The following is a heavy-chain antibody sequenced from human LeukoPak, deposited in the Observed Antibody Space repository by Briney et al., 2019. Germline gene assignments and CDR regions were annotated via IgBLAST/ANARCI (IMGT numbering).Heavy chain of an antibody. V-gene: IGHV4-39*01. CDR3: VRTGGRDYYDSSGPDWYFDL. J-gene: IGHJ2*01. CDR1: GGSISSSSYY. Sequence: SETLSLTCTVSGGSISSSSYYWGWIRQPPGKGLEGIGSIYYSGSTYYNPSLKSRVTISVDTSKNQFSLKLSSVTAADTAVYYCVRTGGRDYYDSSGPDWYFDLWGRGTLVTVSS. CDR2: IYYSGST. D-gene: IGHD3-22*01.